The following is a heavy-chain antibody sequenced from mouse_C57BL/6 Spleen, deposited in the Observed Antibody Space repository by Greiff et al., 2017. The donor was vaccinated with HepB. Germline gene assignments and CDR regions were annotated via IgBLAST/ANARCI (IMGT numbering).Heavy chain of an antibody. CDR1: GYTFTSYW. CDR2: IDPSDSYT. J-gene: IGHJ2*01. V-gene: IGHV1-69*01. Sequence: QVQLQQPGAELVMPGASVKLSCKASGYTFTSYWMHWVKQRPGQGLEWIGEIDPSDSYTNYNQKFKGKSTLTIDKSSSTAYMQLSSLTSEDSAVNYCARGGGFDYWGQGTTLTVSS. CDR3: ARGGGFDY.